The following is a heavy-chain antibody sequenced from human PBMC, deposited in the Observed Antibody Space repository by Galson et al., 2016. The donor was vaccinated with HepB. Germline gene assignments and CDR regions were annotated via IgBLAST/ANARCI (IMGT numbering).Heavy chain of an antibody. CDR3: ATGPGHIEVLTASEEYFQD. CDR2: IWYDGSRK. D-gene: IGHD2-21*02. J-gene: IGHJ1*01. V-gene: IGHV3-33*01. Sequence: LRLSCAASGFNFRIYGIHWVRQAPGKGLEWLADIWYDGSRKYYADSVEGRFTISRDNSKNMVYLQMSGLRAEDTAVYYCATGPGHIEVLTASEEYFQDWGQGTLVIVST. CDR1: GFNFRIYG.